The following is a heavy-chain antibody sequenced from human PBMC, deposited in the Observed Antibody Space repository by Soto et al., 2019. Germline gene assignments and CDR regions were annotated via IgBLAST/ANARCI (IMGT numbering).Heavy chain of an antibody. CDR1: GYSSSNYY. CDR2: VNPYGASS. D-gene: IGHD2-21*02. J-gene: IGHJ4*02. CDR3: ASVTTIWSN. V-gene: IGHV1-46*01. Sequence: QVQVVQSGAEVKEPGASVKVSCKASGYSSSNYYTHWVRQAPGQGLEWMGIVNPYGASSNYAQSFQGRVTLTRDMSTNTDYMDLSRLTSDDTAVYYCASVTTIWSNWGQGTLVTVSS.